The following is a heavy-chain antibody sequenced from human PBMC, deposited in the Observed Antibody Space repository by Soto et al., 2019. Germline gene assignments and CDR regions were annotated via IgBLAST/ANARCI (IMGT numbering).Heavy chain of an antibody. V-gene: IGHV1-3*01. D-gene: IGHD3-22*01. Sequence: ASVKVSCKASGYTFTSYAMHWVRQAPGQRLEWMGWINAGNGNTKYSQKFQGRVTITADKSTSTAYMELSSLRSEDTAVYYCARDPSHYYDSSGYSDYWGQGTLVTVSS. J-gene: IGHJ4*02. CDR3: ARDPSHYYDSSGYSDY. CDR1: GYTFTSYA. CDR2: INAGNGNT.